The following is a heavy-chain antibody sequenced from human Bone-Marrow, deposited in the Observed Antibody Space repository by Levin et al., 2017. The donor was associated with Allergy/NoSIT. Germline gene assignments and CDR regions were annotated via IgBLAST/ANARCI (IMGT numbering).Heavy chain of an antibody. CDR2: MSNSEST. J-gene: IGHJ4*02. V-gene: IGHV4-39*01. D-gene: IGHD3-9*01. CDR1: GGSITISSYY. Sequence: PSETLSLTCTVSGGSITISSYYWGWIRQPPGKGLEWIGYIGYMSNSESTYYNPSLKSRVTISVDTSKNQFSLKLSSVTAADTAVYFCARHYDSLTGPSYWGQGTLVTVSS. CDR3: ARHYDSLTGPSY.